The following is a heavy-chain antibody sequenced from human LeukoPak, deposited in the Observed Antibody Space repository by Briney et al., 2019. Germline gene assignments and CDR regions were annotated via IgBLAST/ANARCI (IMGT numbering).Heavy chain of an antibody. J-gene: IGHJ4*02. D-gene: IGHD3-10*01. Sequence: GESLKISCKGCGYNFFSYWIGWVRQMPGKGLEGMGIIYPGDSSTRYSPSFQGQVTISADKSISTVYLQWTSLKASDTAMYFCARQPGSGTDYFDYWGQGTLVTVSS. CDR3: ARQPGSGTDYFDY. CDR2: IYPGDSST. V-gene: IGHV5-51*01. CDR1: GYNFFSYW.